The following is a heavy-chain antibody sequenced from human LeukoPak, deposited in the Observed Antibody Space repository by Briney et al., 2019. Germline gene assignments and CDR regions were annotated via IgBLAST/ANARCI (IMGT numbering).Heavy chain of an antibody. Sequence: GESLKISCKDSGYSFTSYWIGWVRQMPGRGLEWMGIIYPGDSDTRYSPSFQGQVTISADKSINTAYLQWSSLKASDTAIYYCARRGEAMDPFDYWGQGTLVTVSS. V-gene: IGHV5-51*01. J-gene: IGHJ4*02. D-gene: IGHD5-18*01. CDR2: IYPGDSDT. CDR3: ARRGEAMDPFDY. CDR1: GYSFTSYW.